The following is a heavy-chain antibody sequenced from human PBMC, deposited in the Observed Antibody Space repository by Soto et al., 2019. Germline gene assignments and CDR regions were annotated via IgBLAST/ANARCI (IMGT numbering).Heavy chain of an antibody. CDR2: ISYDGSNK. V-gene: IGHV3-30*03. Sequence: GGSLRLSCAASGFTFSSYGMHWVRQAPGKGLEWVAVISYDGSNKYYADSVKGRFTISRDNSKNTLYLQMNSLRAEDTAVYYCARFLEYSSSPPAFDYWGQGTLVTVSS. J-gene: IGHJ4*02. CDR1: GFTFSSYG. CDR3: ARFLEYSSSPPAFDY. D-gene: IGHD6-6*01.